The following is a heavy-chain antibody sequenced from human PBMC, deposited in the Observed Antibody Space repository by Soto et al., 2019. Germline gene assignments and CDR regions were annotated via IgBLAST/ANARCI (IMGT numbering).Heavy chain of an antibody. CDR3: ARGCLGNLGELSWRSYYYYYMDV. D-gene: IGHD3-16*02. Sequence: SETLSLTCAVYGGSFSGYYWSWIRQPPGKGLEWIGEINHRGRTNYNPSLKSRVTISVDTSKNQFSLKLSSVTAADTAVYYCARGCLGNLGELSWRSYYYYYMDVWGKGTTVTVSS. V-gene: IGHV4-34*01. J-gene: IGHJ6*03. CDR1: GGSFSGYY. CDR2: INHRGRT.